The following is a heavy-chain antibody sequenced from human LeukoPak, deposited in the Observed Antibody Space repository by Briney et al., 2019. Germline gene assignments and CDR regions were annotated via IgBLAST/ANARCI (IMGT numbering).Heavy chain of an antibody. CDR2: IIPIFGTA. Sequence: SVKVSCKASGGTFSSYAISWVRQAPGQGLEWMGGIIPIFGTANYAQKFQGRVTITADESTSTAYMELSSLRSEDTAVYYCASLSGYCSGGSCYSPVGDYWGQGTLVTVSS. CDR1: GGTFSSYA. J-gene: IGHJ4*02. CDR3: ASLSGYCSGGSCYSPVGDY. V-gene: IGHV1-69*13. D-gene: IGHD2-15*01.